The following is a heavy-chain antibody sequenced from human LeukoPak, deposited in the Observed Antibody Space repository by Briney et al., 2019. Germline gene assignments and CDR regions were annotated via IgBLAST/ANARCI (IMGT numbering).Heavy chain of an antibody. V-gene: IGHV3-64*02. CDR1: GFTFTNHP. CDR3: AKEPRCISCDQGVGR. CDR2: ISPSGDRT. J-gene: IGHJ4*02. D-gene: IGHD2-2*01. Sequence: GGSLRLSCAASGFTFTNHPMHWVRQASGKRLEYVSAISPSGDRTWYADSVKGRFTISRDNSKNTMYLQMGSLRPEDMGVYYCAKEPRCISCDQGVGRWGQGTLVTVSS.